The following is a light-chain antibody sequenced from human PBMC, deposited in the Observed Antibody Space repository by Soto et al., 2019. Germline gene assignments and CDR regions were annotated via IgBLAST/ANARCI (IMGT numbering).Light chain of an antibody. CDR1: QSVRSN. J-gene: IGKJ1*01. V-gene: IGKV3-15*01. Sequence: EIVMTQSPSTLSGSRGERSTLSFSASQSVRSNLAWYQQKPGQSPRLLIYGASTRATGIPARFSGSGSGTDFTLTISRLEPEDFAVYYCQHFVNSLTWTFGQGTKVDIK. CDR2: GAS. CDR3: QHFVNSLTWT.